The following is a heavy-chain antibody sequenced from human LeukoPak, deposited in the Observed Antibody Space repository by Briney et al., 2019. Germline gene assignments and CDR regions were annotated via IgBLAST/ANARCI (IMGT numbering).Heavy chain of an antibody. CDR3: ARALAVAGRVYFDY. J-gene: IGHJ4*02. Sequence: SETLSLTCTVSGGSISSYYWSWIRQPPGKGLEWIGYIYYSGSTNYNPSLKSRVTMSVDTSKNQFSLKLSSVTAADTAVYYCARALAVAGRVYFDYWGQGTLVTVSS. CDR2: IYYSGST. CDR1: GGSISSYY. D-gene: IGHD6-19*01. V-gene: IGHV4-59*12.